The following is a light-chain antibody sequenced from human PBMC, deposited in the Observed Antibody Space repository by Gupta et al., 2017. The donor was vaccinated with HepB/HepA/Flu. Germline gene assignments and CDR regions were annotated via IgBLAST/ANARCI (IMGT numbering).Light chain of an antibody. CDR2: WAS. CDR1: QSVSDKF. V-gene: IGKV3-20*01. J-gene: IGKJ5*01. CDR3: QQYCSSPIA. Sequence: ILLPQSPGTLPLSHGKRATLSCRAIQSVSDKFLAWYQQKPGQAPRLLIHWASTRATGIPDRFSGSGSGADFTLTISRLEPEDFGVYYCQQYCSSPIAFGEGTRVEI.